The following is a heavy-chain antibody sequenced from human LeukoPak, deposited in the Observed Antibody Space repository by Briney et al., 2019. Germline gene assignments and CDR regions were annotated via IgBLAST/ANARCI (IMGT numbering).Heavy chain of an antibody. CDR1: GGSISSGDYY. J-gene: IGHJ3*02. CDR3: ARETTVVETDALDI. D-gene: IGHD4-23*01. V-gene: IGHV4-30-4*01. CDR2: IYYSGST. Sequence: SQTLSLTCTVSGGSISSGDYYWSWIRQPPGKGLEWIGYIYYSGSTYYNPSLKSRVTISVDTSKNQFSLKLSSVTAADTAVYYCARETTVVETDALDIWGQGTMVTVSS.